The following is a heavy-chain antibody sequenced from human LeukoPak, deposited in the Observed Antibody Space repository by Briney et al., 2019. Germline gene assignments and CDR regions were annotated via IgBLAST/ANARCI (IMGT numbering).Heavy chain of an antibody. CDR2: ISGSGGST. D-gene: IGHD1-26*01. CDR1: GFTFSSYA. J-gene: IGHJ3*02. CDR3: AKDLWYSGSHGAFDI. V-gene: IGHV3-23*01. Sequence: SGGSLRLSCAASGFTFSSYAMSWVRQAPGKGLEWVSAISGSGGSTYYADSVKGRFTISRDNSKNTLYLQMNSLRAEDTAVYYCAKDLWYSGSHGAFDIWGQGTMVTVSS.